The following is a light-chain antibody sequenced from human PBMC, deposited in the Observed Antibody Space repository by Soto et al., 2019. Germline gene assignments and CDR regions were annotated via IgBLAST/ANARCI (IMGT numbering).Light chain of an antibody. CDR2: RTS. Sequence: EIVMTQSPATLSVSPGERATLSCRASQGISSNLAWYQQKPGQAPRLLMFRTSSRATGFPARFSGSGSGTEFNLTISSLQSEDFGVYYCQQYNNWPRATFGGGTKVEIK. V-gene: IGKV3-15*01. CDR1: QGISSN. J-gene: IGKJ4*01. CDR3: QQYNNWPRAT.